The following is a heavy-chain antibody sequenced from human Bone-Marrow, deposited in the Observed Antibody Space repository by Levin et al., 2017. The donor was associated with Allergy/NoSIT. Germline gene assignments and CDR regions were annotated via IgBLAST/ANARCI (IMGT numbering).Heavy chain of an antibody. J-gene: IGHJ4*02. CDR2: IGSSGIYTI. CDR1: GFTFNNYA. CDR3: ARGYFEAFDY. Sequence: GGSLRLSCAASGFTFNNYAMNWVRQAPGKGLEWVSSIGSSGIYTIYYADSVRGRFTVSRDNAKNSLFLQIDSLRDEDTAVYYCARGYFEAFDYWGQGTPVTVSS. V-gene: IGHV3-48*02. D-gene: IGHD3-22*01.